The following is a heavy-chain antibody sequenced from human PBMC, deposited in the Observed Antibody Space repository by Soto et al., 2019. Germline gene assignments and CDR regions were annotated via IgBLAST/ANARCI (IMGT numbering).Heavy chain of an antibody. CDR3: ARDLSGRADV. V-gene: IGHV3-74*01. D-gene: IGHD3-10*01. CDR2: LNEDGSFT. Sequence: GGSLRLSCVASEFTFSSYWMHWFRQVPGKGLVWVSRLNEDGSFTTYADSVKGRFTISRDNAKKTLYLQMNSLRAEDTAVYYCARDLSGRADVWGQGTTVTVSS. J-gene: IGHJ6*02. CDR1: EFTFSSYW.